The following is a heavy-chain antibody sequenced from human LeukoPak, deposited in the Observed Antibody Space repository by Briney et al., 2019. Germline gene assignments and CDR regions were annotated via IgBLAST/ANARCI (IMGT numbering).Heavy chain of an antibody. Sequence: ASVKVSCKASGYTFTSYGISWVRQAPGQGLEWMGWISAYNGNTNYAQKFQGRVTITTDESTSTAYMELSSLRSEDTAVYYCARVYCSSTSCYRNYYYMDVWGKGTTVTVSS. D-gene: IGHD2-2*01. CDR3: ARVYCSSTSCYRNYYYMDV. V-gene: IGHV1-18*01. CDR2: ISAYNGNT. CDR1: GYTFTSYG. J-gene: IGHJ6*03.